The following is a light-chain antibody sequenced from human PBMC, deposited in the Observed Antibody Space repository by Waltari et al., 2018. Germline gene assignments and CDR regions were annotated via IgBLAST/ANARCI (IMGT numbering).Light chain of an antibody. J-gene: IGLJ1*01. CDR1: SSNVGGYKY. CDR3: CSYAGSYTYV. Sequence: QSALAQPRPVSGSPGQSVTIPRTGHSSNVGGYKYVPWYQQYPGQAPKLMLYDVNKRPSGVPHRFSGSKSGDTASLTISGLQAEDEADYYCCSYAGSYTYVFGTGTKVTV. CDR2: DVN. V-gene: IGLV2-11*01.